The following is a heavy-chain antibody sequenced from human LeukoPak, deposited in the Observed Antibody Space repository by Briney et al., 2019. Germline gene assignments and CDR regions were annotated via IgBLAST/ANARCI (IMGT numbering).Heavy chain of an antibody. CDR3: ARGRMVRGVTKGRYFDY. CDR2: MNPNSGNT. J-gene: IGHJ4*02. CDR1: GYTFTSYD. V-gene: IGHV1-8*01. D-gene: IGHD3-10*01. Sequence: GASVKVSCKASGYTFTSYDMNWVRQATGQGLEWMGWMNPNSGNTGYAQKFQGRVTMTRNTSISTAYMELSSLRSEDTAVYYCARGRMVRGVTKGRYFDYWGQGTLVTVSS.